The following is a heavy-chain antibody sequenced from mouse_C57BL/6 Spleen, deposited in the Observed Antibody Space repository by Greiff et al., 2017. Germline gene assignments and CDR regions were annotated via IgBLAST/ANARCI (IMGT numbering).Heavy chain of an antibody. CDR1: GYTFTGYW. CDR2: ILPGSGST. J-gene: IGHJ2*01. Sequence: QVQLKESGAELMKPGASVKLSCKATGYTFTGYWIEWVKQRPGHGLEWIGEILPGSGSTNYNAKFKGKATFTADTSSNTAYMQLSSLTTEDSAIYYCARKGGSGYCLDYWGQGTTLTVSS. D-gene: IGHD3-2*02. CDR3: ARKGGSGYCLDY. V-gene: IGHV1-9*01.